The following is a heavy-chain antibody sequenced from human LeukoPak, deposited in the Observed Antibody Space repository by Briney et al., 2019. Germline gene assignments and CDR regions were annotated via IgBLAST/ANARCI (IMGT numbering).Heavy chain of an antibody. Sequence: GGSLRLPCAASGFSFSTLSMHWVRQAPGKGLEWVAVISYDGVNKYFADSVMGRFTISRDNSQNTLYLQMSSLRPEDTAVYYCAKDLGLSGPVFDYWGQGTLVTVPS. D-gene: IGHD3/OR15-3a*01. V-gene: IGHV3-30*18. CDR3: AKDLGLSGPVFDY. CDR1: GFSFSTLS. J-gene: IGHJ4*02. CDR2: ISYDGVNK.